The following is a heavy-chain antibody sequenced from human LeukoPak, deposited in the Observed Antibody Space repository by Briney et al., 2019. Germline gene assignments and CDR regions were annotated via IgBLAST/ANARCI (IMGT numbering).Heavy chain of an antibody. V-gene: IGHV3-7*01. Sequence: GGSLRLSCAASGFSFSSYWMSWVRQAPGKGLEWVANIKQDGSEKYYVDSVKGRFTISRDNAKNSLYLQMNSLRAEDTAVYYCARDYENLTGSKTRFHYWGQGTLVTVSS. D-gene: IGHD3-9*01. J-gene: IGHJ4*02. CDR1: GFSFSSYW. CDR2: IKQDGSEK. CDR3: ARDYENLTGSKTRFHY.